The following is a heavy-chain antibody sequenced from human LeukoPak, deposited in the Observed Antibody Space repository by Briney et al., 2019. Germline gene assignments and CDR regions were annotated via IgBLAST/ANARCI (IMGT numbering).Heavy chain of an antibody. D-gene: IGHD6-19*01. V-gene: IGHV4-34*01. CDR1: GGSFSGYY. J-gene: IGHJ4*02. CDR2: INHSGST. CDR3: ARGRSSGWYKIDY. Sequence: SETLSLTCAVYGGSFSGYYWSWIRQPPGKGLEWIGEINHSGSTNYNPSLKSRVTISVDTSKNKFSLKLSSVTAADTAVYYCARGRSSGWYKIDYWGQGTLVTVSS.